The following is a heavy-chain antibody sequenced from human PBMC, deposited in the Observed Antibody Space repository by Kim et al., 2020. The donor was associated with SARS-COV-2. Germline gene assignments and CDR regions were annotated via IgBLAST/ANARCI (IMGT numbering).Heavy chain of an antibody. Sequence: SETLSLTCAVYGGSFSGYYWSWIRQPPGKGLEWIGEINHSGSTNYNPSLKSRVTISVDTSKNQFSLKLSSVTAADTAVYYCARFPQWLRHYYGMDVWGQGTTVTVSS. CDR2: INHSGST. D-gene: IGHD5-12*01. CDR3: ARFPQWLRHYYGMDV. J-gene: IGHJ6*02. V-gene: IGHV4-34*01. CDR1: GGSFSGYY.